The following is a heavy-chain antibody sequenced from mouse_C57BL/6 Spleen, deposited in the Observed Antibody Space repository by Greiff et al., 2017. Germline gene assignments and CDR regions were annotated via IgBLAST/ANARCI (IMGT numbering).Heavy chain of an antibody. CDR3: TTLTGTNY. D-gene: IGHD4-1*01. J-gene: IGHJ2*01. CDR2: IDPENGDT. CDR1: GFNIKDDY. Sequence: QLKQSGAELVRPGASVKLSCTASGFNIKDDYMHWVKQRPEQGLEWIGWIDPENGDTEYASKFQGKATITADTSSNTAYLQLSSLTSEDTAVYYCTTLTGTNYWGQGTTLTVSS. V-gene: IGHV14-4*01.